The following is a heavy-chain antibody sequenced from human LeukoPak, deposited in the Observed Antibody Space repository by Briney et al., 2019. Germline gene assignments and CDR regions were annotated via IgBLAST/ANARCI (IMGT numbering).Heavy chain of an antibody. D-gene: IGHD2-15*01. J-gene: IGHJ6*03. CDR2: ISGSGGST. CDR3: AKGLVVAARTYYYYYMDV. CDR1: GFTFSSYA. Sequence: QPGGSLRLSCAASGFTFSSYAMSWVRQAPGRGLEWVSAISGSGGSTYYADSVKGRFTISRDNSKNTLYLQMNSLRAEDTAVYYCAKGLVVAARTYYYYYMDVWGKGTTVTVSS. V-gene: IGHV3-23*01.